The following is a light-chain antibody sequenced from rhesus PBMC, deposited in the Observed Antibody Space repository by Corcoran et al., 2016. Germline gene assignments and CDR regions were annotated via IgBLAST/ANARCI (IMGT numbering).Light chain of an antibody. CDR2: TAS. CDR3: LQHKSYPRT. J-gene: IGKJ1*01. CDR1: QDISRY. V-gene: IGKV1-28*02. Sequence: DIQMTQSSSSLSASVGYTVTITCRASQDISRYLNWFQQKPGKAPKLLIYTASNLESGVPSRFSVSGSGTEFTITISSLQPEDIGSYYWLQHKSYPRTFGQGTKVEIK.